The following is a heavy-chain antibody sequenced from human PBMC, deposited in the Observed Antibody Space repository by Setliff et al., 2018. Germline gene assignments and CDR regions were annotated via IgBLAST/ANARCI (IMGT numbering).Heavy chain of an antibody. J-gene: IGHJ6*02. CDR3: ASLGYCSSTSCWPYYYYGMDV. D-gene: IGHD2-2*01. V-gene: IGHV4-59*11. CDR1: GGSISSHY. Sequence: LSLTCTVSGGSISSHYWSWIRQPPGKWLEWIGSIYYSGSTNYNPSLKSRVTISVDTSKNQVSLKLSSVTAADTAVYYCASLGYCSSTSCWPYYYYGMDVWGQGTTVTVSS. CDR2: IYYSGST.